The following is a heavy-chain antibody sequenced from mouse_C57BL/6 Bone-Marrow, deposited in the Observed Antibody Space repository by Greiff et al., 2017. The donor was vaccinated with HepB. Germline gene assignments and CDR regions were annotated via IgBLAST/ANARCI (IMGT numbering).Heavy chain of an antibody. Sequence: SGPVLVKPGASVKMSCKASGYTFTDYYMNWVKQSPGKSLEWIGVINPYNGGTSYNQKFKGKATLTVDKSSSTAYMELNSLTSEASAVYYCARNWDGFAYWGQGTLVTVSA. CDR1: GYTFTDYY. CDR3: ARNWDGFAY. D-gene: IGHD4-1*01. CDR2: INPYNGGT. J-gene: IGHJ3*01. V-gene: IGHV1-19*01.